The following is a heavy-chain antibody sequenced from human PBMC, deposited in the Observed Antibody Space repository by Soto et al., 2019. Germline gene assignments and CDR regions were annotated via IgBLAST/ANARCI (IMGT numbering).Heavy chain of an antibody. V-gene: IGHV4-31*03. CDR3: ANRSIWGAPMDV. Sequence: QVQLQESGPGLVKPSQTLSLTCTVSGGSISSGGYYWSWIRQHPGKGLEWIGYIYYSGSTYYNPSLESRITLTVDTSKYQFYLKLSSVTAADTAVYYCANRSIWGAPMDVWGQGTTVTVSS. CDR1: GGSISSGGYY. D-gene: IGHD3-16*01. J-gene: IGHJ6*02. CDR2: IYYSGST.